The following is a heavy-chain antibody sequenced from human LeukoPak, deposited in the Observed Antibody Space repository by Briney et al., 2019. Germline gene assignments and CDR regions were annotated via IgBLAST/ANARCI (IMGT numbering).Heavy chain of an antibody. Sequence: LSGGSLRLSCAASGFTFSSYAMSWVRQAPGKGLEWVSTISGSGGSTFYADSVKGRFTISRDNSENTLYLQVNSLRAEDTAVYFCAKCSGSWYSLDFWGQGTLVTVSS. CDR3: AKCSGSWYSLDF. V-gene: IGHV3-23*01. J-gene: IGHJ4*02. CDR1: GFTFSSYA. CDR2: ISGSGGST. D-gene: IGHD6-13*01.